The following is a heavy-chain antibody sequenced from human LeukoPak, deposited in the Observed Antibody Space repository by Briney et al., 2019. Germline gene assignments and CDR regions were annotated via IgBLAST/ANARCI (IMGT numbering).Heavy chain of an antibody. D-gene: IGHD6-13*01. V-gene: IGHV4-59*01. CDR2: VHYTGGT. CDR3: AREIPAAGHFDY. J-gene: IGHJ4*02. Sequence: PETLSLTCAVSGGSISGYYWMWVRQPPGKGLEWIGYVHYTGGTRYNPSLKSRVTISVDTSQNQFSLKLSAVTAADTAVYYCAREIPAAGHFDYWGQGFLVTV. CDR1: GGSISGYY.